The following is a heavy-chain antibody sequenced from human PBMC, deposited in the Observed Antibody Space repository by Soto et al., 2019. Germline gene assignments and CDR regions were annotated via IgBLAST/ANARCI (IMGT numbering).Heavy chain of an antibody. D-gene: IGHD3-22*01. CDR2: ISYGGST. CDR3: ARMNYYDTSGYPFDY. Sequence: SETLSLTCTVSGGSIISYYWSWIRQPTGKGMEWIGYISYGGSTNYNPSLKSRVTISADTSKNQFSLKLNSVTAADTAVYYCARMNYYDTSGYPFDYWGQGMMVTVSS. V-gene: IGHV4-59*01. CDR1: GGSIISYY. J-gene: IGHJ4*02.